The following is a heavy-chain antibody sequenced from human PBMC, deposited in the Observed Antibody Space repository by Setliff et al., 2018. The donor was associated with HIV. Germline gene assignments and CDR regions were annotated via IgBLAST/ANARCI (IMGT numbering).Heavy chain of an antibody. CDR2: INPNNGDT. J-gene: IGHJ6*03. V-gene: IGHV1-2*06. CDR3: ARDRWVWGGSDSGHYYDFMDV. Sequence: ASVKVSCKASGYIFTGYYIHWLRQAPGQGLEWMGRINPNNGDTNSAQKFQGRVTMTRDTSISTAYMELSRLRSDDTAVYYCARDRWVWGGSDSGHYYDFMDVWGKGTTVTVSS. D-gene: IGHD6-19*01. CDR1: GYIFTGYY.